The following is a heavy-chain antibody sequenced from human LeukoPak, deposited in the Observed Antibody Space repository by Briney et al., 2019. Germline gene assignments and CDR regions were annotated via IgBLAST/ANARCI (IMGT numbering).Heavy chain of an antibody. Sequence: GGSLRLSCAASGFTFSSYSMNWVRQAPGKGLEWVSSISSSSSYIYYADSVKGRFTISRDNAKNSLYLQMNSLRAEDTAVYYCARDGDPTRGFAYWGQGTLVTVSS. CDR1: GFTFSSYS. CDR3: ARDGDPTRGFAY. J-gene: IGHJ4*02. V-gene: IGHV3-21*01. CDR2: ISSSSSYI. D-gene: IGHD5-12*01.